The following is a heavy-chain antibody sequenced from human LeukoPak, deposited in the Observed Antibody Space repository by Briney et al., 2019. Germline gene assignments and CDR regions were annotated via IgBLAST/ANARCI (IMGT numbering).Heavy chain of an antibody. J-gene: IGHJ4*02. V-gene: IGHV3-53*01. D-gene: IGHD5-12*01. Sequence: GGSLRLSCAASGFTVSSNYMSWVRQAPGKGLEWVSVIYSGGNTYYADSVKGRFTISRDNSKNTLYLQMNSLRAEDTAMYYCARLGGYDSRYFDYWGQGTLVTVSS. CDR3: ARLGGYDSRYFDY. CDR2: IYSGGNT. CDR1: GFTVSSNY.